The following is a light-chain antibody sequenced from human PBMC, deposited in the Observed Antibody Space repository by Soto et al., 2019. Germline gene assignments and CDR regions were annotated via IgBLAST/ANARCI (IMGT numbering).Light chain of an antibody. J-gene: IGLJ1*01. Sequence: QSVLTQPASGSGSHLQSISISCTGTGGDVGNYNLVSWYQQHPGKAPKLMIYEVSKRPSGVSNRFSGSKSGNTASLTISGLQAEDEADYYCCSYAGSSTPLIFGTGTKVTVL. V-gene: IGLV2-23*02. CDR3: CSYAGSSTPLI. CDR2: EVS. CDR1: GGDVGNYNL.